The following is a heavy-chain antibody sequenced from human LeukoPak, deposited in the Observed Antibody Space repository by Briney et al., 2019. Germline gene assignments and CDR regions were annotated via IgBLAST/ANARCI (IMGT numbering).Heavy chain of an antibody. V-gene: IGHV3-21*01. CDR3: ARFKYTSGLDY. D-gene: IGHD1-26*01. Sequence: GGSLRLSCAASGFTFSSYTMNWVRQAPGKGLEWVSSITDSSSSMYYADSVKGRFTISRDNAKKSLFLQMNSLRGEDTAVYYCARFKYTSGLDYWGQGALVSVST. J-gene: IGHJ4*02. CDR1: GFTFSSYT. CDR2: ITDSSSSM.